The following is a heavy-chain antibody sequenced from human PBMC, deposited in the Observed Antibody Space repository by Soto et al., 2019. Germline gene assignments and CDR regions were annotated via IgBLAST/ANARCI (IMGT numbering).Heavy chain of an antibody. Sequence: PGWSLRLSCIGSVFSFIAYNMNWVRQAPGKGLEWVSSIKVGSSRIYQPDSMKGRFTISRDDARNSVYLQINSLRAEDTALYFCVRSPKIGVRGAFWGRGTQVTVSS. CDR3: VRSPKIGVRGAF. CDR1: VFSFIAYN. V-gene: IGHV3-21*01. D-gene: IGHD3-16*01. CDR2: IKVGSSRI. J-gene: IGHJ1*01.